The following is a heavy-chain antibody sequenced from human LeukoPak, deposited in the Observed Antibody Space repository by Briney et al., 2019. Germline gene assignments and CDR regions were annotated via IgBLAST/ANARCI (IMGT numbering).Heavy chain of an antibody. CDR1: GGSFSGYY. D-gene: IGHD3-10*01. CDR3: ARGLVGSGSRNNWFDP. Sequence: SETLSLTCAVPGGSFSGYYWSWIRQPPGKGPEWVGEINHSGSTNYNPSLKSRATISVATSTNQFSLKLSSVTAADTAVYYCARGLVGSGSRNNWFDPWGQGTLVTVYS. J-gene: IGHJ5*02. CDR2: INHSGST. V-gene: IGHV4-34*01.